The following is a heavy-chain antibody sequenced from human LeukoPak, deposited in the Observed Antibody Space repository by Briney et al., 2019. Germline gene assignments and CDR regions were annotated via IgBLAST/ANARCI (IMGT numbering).Heavy chain of an antibody. CDR1: GYTFTSYG. D-gene: IGHD3-22*01. Sequence: SVKVSCKASGYTFTSYGISWVRQAPGQGLEWMGRIIPILGIANYAQKFQGRVTITADKSTSTAYMELSSLRSEDTAVYYCARSGTHYYDSSGYYKDAFDIWGQGTMVTVSS. J-gene: IGHJ3*02. CDR2: IIPILGIA. CDR3: ARSGTHYYDSSGYYKDAFDI. V-gene: IGHV1-69*04.